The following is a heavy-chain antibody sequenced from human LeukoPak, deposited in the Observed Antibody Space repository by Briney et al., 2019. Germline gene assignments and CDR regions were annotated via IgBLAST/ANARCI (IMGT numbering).Heavy chain of an antibody. CDR2: IYHSGST. CDR1: RYSISSDFY. CDR3: VRGRSYSSSWYYFDY. V-gene: IGHV4-38-2*02. Sequence: SETLSLTCSVSRYSISSDFYWGWVRQPPGKGLEWIGNIYHSGSTYYNPSLKSRVTVSLDTSKNQFSLKLSSVTAADTAVYYCVRGRSYSSSWYYFDYWGQGTLVTVSS. J-gene: IGHJ4*02. D-gene: IGHD6-13*01.